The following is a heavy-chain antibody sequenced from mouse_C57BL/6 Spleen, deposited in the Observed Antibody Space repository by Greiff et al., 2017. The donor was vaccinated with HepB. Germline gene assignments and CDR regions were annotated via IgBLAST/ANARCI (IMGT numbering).Heavy chain of an antibody. D-gene: IGHD2-4*01. CDR2: ISSGSSTI. CDR1: GFTFSDYG. CDR3: ARRNYDYDMGAMDY. J-gene: IGHJ4*01. Sequence: EVKLQESGGGLVKPGGSLKLSCAASGFTFSDYGMHWVRQAPEKGLEWVAYISSGSSTIYYADTVKGRFTISRDNAKNTLFLQMTSLRSEDTAMYYCARRNYDYDMGAMDYWGQGTSVTVSS. V-gene: IGHV5-17*01.